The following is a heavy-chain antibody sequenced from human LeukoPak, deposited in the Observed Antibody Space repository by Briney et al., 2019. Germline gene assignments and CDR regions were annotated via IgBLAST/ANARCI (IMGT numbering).Heavy chain of an antibody. CDR2: IIPVFGTA. V-gene: IGHV1-69*13. Sequence: ASVKVSCKASGGTFSSYAISWVRQAPGQGLEWMGGIIPVFGTANYAQKFQGRVTITADESTSTAYMELSSLRSEDTAVYYCARGDVVVTAIQRDPRYYYYGMDVWGQGTTVTVSS. CDR1: GGTFSSYA. J-gene: IGHJ6*02. D-gene: IGHD2-21*02. CDR3: ARGDVVVTAIQRDPRYYYYGMDV.